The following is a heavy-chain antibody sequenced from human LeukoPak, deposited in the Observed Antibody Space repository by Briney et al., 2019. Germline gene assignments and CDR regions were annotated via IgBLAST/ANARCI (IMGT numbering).Heavy chain of an antibody. CDR3: AKDRITMIVVVITLDY. D-gene: IGHD3-22*01. Sequence: GGSLRLSCAASGFVFSNYGMHWVRQAPGKGLEWVAYIQSDGSNTYHADSAKGRLTISRDNSKNTLYLQMNSLRAEDTAIYYCAKDRITMIVVVITLDYWGQGTLVTVSS. J-gene: IGHJ4*02. CDR2: IQSDGSNT. CDR1: GFVFSNYG. V-gene: IGHV3-30*02.